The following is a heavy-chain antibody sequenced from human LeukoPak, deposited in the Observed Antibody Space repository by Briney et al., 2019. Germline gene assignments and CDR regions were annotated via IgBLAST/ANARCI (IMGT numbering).Heavy chain of an antibody. V-gene: IGHV4-59*01. Sequence: SGTLSLTCTVSGGSIIGSYWTWIRQSPGKSLEYIGYIYNTVDVNYSPSLKSRVTISIDMSGNQFSLRLNSVTAADTALYYCARSRYYDSTGYNPTYSFDSWGQGALVTVSS. CDR1: GGSIIGSY. J-gene: IGHJ4*02. CDR2: IYNTVDV. D-gene: IGHD3-22*01. CDR3: ARSRYYDSTGYNPTYSFDS.